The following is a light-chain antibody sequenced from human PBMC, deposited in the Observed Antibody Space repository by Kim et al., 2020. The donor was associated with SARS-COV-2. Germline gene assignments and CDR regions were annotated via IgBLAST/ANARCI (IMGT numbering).Light chain of an antibody. V-gene: IGLV3-1*01. J-gene: IGLJ2*01. CDR3: QAWDNNAAI. Sequence: SYELTQPPSVSVSPGQTATIPCSGDNLGGRYVSWYQQRPGQTPVLVMYQDIERPSGIPDRFSGSNSGHTATLTISGTQAMDEADYYCQAWDNNAAIFGGG. CDR2: QDI. CDR1: NLGGRY.